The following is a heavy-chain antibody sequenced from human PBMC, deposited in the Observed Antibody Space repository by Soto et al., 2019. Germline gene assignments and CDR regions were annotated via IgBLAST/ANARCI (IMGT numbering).Heavy chain of an antibody. CDR3: ARDRVVVVAATGGNYYYGMGV. CDR1: GGSISSGDYY. J-gene: IGHJ6*02. Sequence: SETLSLTCTVSGGSISSGDYYWSWIRQPPGKGLEWIGYIYYSGSTYYNPSLKSRVTISVDTSKNQFSLKLSSVTAADTVVYYCARDRVVVVAATGGNYYYGMGVWGQGTTVTVSS. D-gene: IGHD2-15*01. CDR2: IYYSGST. V-gene: IGHV4-30-4*01.